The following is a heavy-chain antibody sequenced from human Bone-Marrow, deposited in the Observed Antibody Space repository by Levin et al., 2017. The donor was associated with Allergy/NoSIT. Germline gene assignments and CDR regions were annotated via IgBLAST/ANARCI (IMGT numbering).Heavy chain of an antibody. CDR1: GSTFDDYA. CDR2: IRNKAHGGTT. V-gene: IGHV3-49*04. D-gene: IGHD3-3*01. CDR3: NRLRGFWDPSGNYYYYMDV. J-gene: IGHJ6*03. Sequence: GGSLRLSCKVSGSTFDDYAMSWVRRAPGKGLEWVGLIRNKAHGGTTQYAASMKDRVSISKDECKRIAYLQVTSLRSEDTAVYYCNRLRGFWDPSGNYYYYMDVWGRGTTVSVS.